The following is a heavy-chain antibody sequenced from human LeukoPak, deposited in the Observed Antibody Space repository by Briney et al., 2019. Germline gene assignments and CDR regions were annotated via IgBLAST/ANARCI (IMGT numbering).Heavy chain of an antibody. Sequence: PSETLSLTCTVSGGSISSSSYYWGWIRQPPGKGLEWIGSIYYSGSTYYNPSLKSRVTISVDTSKNQFSLKLSSVTAADTVVYYCARQEAVAGTWAWFDPWGQGTLVTVSS. J-gene: IGHJ5*02. CDR3: ARQEAVAGTWAWFDP. D-gene: IGHD6-19*01. V-gene: IGHV4-39*01. CDR2: IYYSGST. CDR1: GGSISSSSYY.